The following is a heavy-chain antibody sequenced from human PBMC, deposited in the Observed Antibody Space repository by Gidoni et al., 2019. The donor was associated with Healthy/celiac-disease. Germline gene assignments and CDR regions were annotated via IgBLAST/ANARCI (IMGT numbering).Heavy chain of an antibody. J-gene: IGHJ2*01. CDR2: ISRSGSTI. CDR3: ARDRTRAWYFDL. CDR1: GCTFSEYD. Sequence: QVQLVESGGGLGKPGGSLRLSCAASGCTFSEYDMSWIRQAPGKGRGWVSYISRSGSTIYYADSVKGRFTISRDNAKNSLYLQMNSLRAEDTAVYYCARDRTRAWYFDLWGRGTLVTVSS. V-gene: IGHV3-11*01.